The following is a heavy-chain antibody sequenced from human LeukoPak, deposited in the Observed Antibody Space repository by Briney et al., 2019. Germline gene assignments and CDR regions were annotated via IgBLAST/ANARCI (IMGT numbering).Heavy chain of an antibody. V-gene: IGHV3-21*01. J-gene: IGHJ4*02. CDR3: ARDFKSTNSY. CDR2: ISSSSSYI. Sequence: GGSLRLSCAASGFTFSSYSMNRVRQAPGKGLEWVSSISSSSSYIYYADSVKGRFTISRDNAKNSLYLQMNSLRAEDTAVYYCARDFKSTNSYWGQGTLVTVSS. D-gene: IGHD2-2*01. CDR1: GFTFSSYS.